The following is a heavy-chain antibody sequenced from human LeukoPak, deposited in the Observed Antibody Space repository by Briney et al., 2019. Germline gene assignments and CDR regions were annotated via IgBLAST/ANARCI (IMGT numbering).Heavy chain of an antibody. CDR1: GFTLSSYG. J-gene: IGHJ6*02. CDR3: AKDSLRWSYFYYGMDV. V-gene: IGHV3-30*18. D-gene: IGHD4-23*01. Sequence: PGRSLRLSCAASGFTLSSYGMHWVRQAPCKGLEWVAVISYAGSNKYYVDSVKGRFTISRDNSKNTLYLQMNSLRAEDTAVYYCAKDSLRWSYFYYGMDVWGQGTTVTVSS. CDR2: ISYAGSNK.